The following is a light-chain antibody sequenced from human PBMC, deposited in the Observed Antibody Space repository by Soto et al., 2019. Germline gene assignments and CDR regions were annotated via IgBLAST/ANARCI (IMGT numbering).Light chain of an antibody. CDR1: ISDVGYYDY. CDR2: EVK. V-gene: IGLV2-14*01. J-gene: IGLJ3*02. Sequence: QSALTQPASVSGSPGQSITISCAGTISDVGYYDYVSWYQQHPGKAPTLIIYEVKNRPSGGSPRFSGSKSGNTASLTISGLQAEDETDYYCSSYTSSGTLVFGGGTKLTVL. CDR3: SSYTSSGTLV.